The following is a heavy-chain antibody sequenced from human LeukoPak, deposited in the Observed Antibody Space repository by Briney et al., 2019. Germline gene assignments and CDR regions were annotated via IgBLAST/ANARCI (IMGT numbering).Heavy chain of an antibody. CDR3: ARHRAYSSSSPFDY. Sequence: SETLSLTCSVSGGXINSLYCGWIRQPPGKGLEWIGYIYYTGSTNYNPSLKSRVTMFVDMSKNQSSLRLSSVTAADTAVYYCARHRAYSSSSPFDYWGQGTLVTVSS. V-gene: IGHV4-59*08. D-gene: IGHD6-6*01. CDR1: GGXINSLY. J-gene: IGHJ4*02. CDR2: IYYTGST.